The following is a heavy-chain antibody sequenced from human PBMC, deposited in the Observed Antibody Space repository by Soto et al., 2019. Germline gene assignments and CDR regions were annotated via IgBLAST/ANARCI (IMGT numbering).Heavy chain of an antibody. CDR1: GFTFRNYD. Sequence: EVQLVESGGGLVQPGGSLRLSCEASGFTFRNYDMHWVRQGTGKGLEWVSGISAAGDPDYADSVEGRVTISRENAQNSFSLQTNSLSVGDTAVYDCASTDRDFYGLDVWGQGTTVIVTS. CDR3: ASTDRDFYGLDV. V-gene: IGHV3-13*05. CDR2: ISAAGDP. J-gene: IGHJ6*02.